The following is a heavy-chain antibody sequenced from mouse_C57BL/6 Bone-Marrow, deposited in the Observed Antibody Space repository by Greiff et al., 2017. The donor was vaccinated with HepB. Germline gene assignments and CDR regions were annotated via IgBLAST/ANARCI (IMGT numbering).Heavy chain of an antibody. V-gene: IGHV1-50*01. J-gene: IGHJ3*01. Sequence: VKVVESGAEFVKPGASVKLSCKASGYTFTSYWMQWVKQRPGQGLEGIGEIDPYDSYINYNQKFKGKATVTVDTSSSTAYMQLISRTSEDSAVYYCERRDSLLSGFAYWGQGTLVTVSA. D-gene: IGHD1-1*01. CDR3: ERRDSLLSGFAY. CDR2: IDPYDSYI. CDR1: GYTFTSYW.